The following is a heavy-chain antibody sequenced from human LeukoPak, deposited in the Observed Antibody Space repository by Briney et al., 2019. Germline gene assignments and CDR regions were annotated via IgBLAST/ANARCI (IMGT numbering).Heavy chain of an antibody. CDR2: IYYSGST. J-gene: IGHJ4*02. V-gene: IGHV4-59*01. D-gene: IGHD3-10*01. Sequence: PSETLFLTCAVSGGSISSYYWSWIRQPPGKGLEWIGYIYYSGSTNYNPSLKSRVTISVDTSKNQFSLKLSSVTAADTAVYYCARAEYYFDYWGQGTLVTVSS. CDR3: ARAEYYFDY. CDR1: GGSISSYY.